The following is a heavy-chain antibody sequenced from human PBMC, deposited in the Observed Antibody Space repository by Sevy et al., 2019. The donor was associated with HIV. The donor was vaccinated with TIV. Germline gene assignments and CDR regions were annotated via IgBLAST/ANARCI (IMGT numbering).Heavy chain of an antibody. J-gene: IGHJ6*02. CDR2: IYSGGST. CDR3: ARESRSYYYYGMDV. CDR1: GFTVSSNY. Sequence: GGCLRLSCAASGFTVSSNYMSWVRQAPGKGLEWVSVIYSGGSTYYPESVKGRFTISRDNSKNTLYLQMNSLRAEHTAVYYCARESRSYYYYGMDVWGQGTTVIVSS. V-gene: IGHV3-53*01.